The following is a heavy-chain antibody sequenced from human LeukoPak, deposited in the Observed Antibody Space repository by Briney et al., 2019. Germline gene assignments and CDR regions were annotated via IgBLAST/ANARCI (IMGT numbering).Heavy chain of an antibody. CDR2: ISRGGSSI. Sequence: PGGSLRLSCSASGFTFSDNYMNWIRQAPGKGLEWVSYISRGGSSIYYAGSVKGRFTISRDNAKNSLYLQMNSLRAEDTAVYYCAGEHDSSGYYWGQGTLVTVSS. D-gene: IGHD3-22*01. CDR3: AGEHDSSGYY. CDR1: GFTFSDNY. V-gene: IGHV3-11*01. J-gene: IGHJ4*02.